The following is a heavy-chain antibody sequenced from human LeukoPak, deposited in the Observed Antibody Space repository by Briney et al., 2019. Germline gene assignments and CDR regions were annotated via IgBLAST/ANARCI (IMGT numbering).Heavy chain of an antibody. D-gene: IGHD3-22*01. V-gene: IGHV3-23*01. CDR2: ISGSGDST. CDR3: AKDESYYYDSSGYSDY. CDR1: GFTFSNYA. J-gene: IGHJ4*02. Sequence: GGSLRLSCAASGFTFSNYAMSWVRQDPGEGLEWVSAISGSGDSTYYADSVKGRFTISRDNSKNTLYLQMNSLRAEDTAVYYCAKDESYYYDSSGYSDYWGQGTLVTVSS.